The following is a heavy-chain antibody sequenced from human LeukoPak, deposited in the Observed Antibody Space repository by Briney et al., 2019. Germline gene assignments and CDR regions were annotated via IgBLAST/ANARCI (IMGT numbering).Heavy chain of an antibody. CDR1: GFTFSSYW. J-gene: IGHJ3*02. D-gene: IGHD3-22*01. CDR3: AKVLVYDRSGDDAFDI. Sequence: GGSLRLSCAASGFTFSSYWMHWVRQAPGKGLVWVSRINSDGSGTSYADSVKGRFTISRDNSKNTLYLQMNRLRAEDTAVYYCAKVLVYDRSGDDAFDIWGQGTMVTVSS. CDR2: INSDGSGT. V-gene: IGHV3-74*01.